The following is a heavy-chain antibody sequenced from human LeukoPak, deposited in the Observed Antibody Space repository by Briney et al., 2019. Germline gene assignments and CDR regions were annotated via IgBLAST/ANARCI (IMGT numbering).Heavy chain of an antibody. J-gene: IGHJ4*02. CDR2: IYYSWST. V-gene: IGHV4-39*01. CDR1: GGSISSSSYY. Sequence: SETLSLTCTVSGGSISSSSYYWGWIRQPPGKGLEWIGSIYYSWSTYYNPSLKSRVTISVDTSKNQFSLKLSSVTAADTAVYYCARHVRTFIAAAGAFDYWGQGTLVTVSS. CDR3: ARHVRTFIAAAGAFDY. D-gene: IGHD6-13*01.